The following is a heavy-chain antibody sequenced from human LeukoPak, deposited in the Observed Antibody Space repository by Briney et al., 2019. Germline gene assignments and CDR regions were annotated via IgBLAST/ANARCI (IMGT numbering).Heavy chain of an antibody. V-gene: IGHV3-15*01. CDR3: ATEGYSYGYSFDY. CDR2: IKSKTDGGTT. CDR1: GFTFSNAW. Sequence: GGSLRLSCAASGFTFSNAWMSWVRQAPGKGLEWVVRIKSKTDGGTTDYAAPVKGRFTISRDESKNTLYPQMNSLKTEDTAVYYCATEGYSYGYSFDYWGQGTLVTVSS. D-gene: IGHD5-18*01. J-gene: IGHJ4*02.